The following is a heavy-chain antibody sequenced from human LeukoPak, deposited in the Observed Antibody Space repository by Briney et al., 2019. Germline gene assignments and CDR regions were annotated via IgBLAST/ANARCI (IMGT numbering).Heavy chain of an antibody. CDR1: GYSFTAFY. V-gene: IGHV1-18*04. CDR2: ISAYNGNT. J-gene: IGHJ3*02. Sequence: ASVKVSCKTSGYSFTAFYIHWVRQAPGQGLEWMGWISAYNGNTNYAQKLQGRVTMTTDTSTSTAYMELRSLRSDDTAVYYCARDAFDIWGQGTMVTVSS. CDR3: ARDAFDI.